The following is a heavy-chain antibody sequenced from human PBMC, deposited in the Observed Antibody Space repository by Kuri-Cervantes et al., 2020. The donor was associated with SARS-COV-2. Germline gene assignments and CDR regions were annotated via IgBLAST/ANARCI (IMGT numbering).Heavy chain of an antibody. CDR2: IYYSGST. CDR1: GGSISSHY. Sequence: SETLSLTCTVSGGSISSHYWSWIRQPPGKGLEWIGYIYYSGSTNYNPSLKSRVTISVDTSKNQFSLRLTSVTAADTAVYYCARDVVHTYGWRAFDYWGQGSLVTV. J-gene: IGHJ4*02. V-gene: IGHV4-59*11. D-gene: IGHD5-18*01. CDR3: ARDVVHTYGWRAFDY.